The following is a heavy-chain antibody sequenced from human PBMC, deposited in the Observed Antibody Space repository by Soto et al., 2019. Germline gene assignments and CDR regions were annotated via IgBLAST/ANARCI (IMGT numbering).Heavy chain of an antibody. CDR1: GFTFSSYA. CDR3: AKKGGSGYYPYYFDY. CDR2: ISGSGGST. V-gene: IGHV3-23*01. Sequence: GGSLRLSCAASGFTFSSYAMSWVRQAPGKGLEWVSAISGSGGSTYYADSVKGRFTISRDNSKNTLYLQMNSLRAEDTAVYYCAKKGGSGYYPYYFDYWGQGTLVTVSS. D-gene: IGHD3-22*01. J-gene: IGHJ4*02.